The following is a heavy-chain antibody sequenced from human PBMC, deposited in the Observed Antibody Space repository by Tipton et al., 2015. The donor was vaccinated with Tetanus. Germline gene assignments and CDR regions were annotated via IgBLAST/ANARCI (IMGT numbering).Heavy chain of an antibody. CDR3: AREVGSSSFFDY. CDR1: GGSISSGGYY. V-gene: IGHV4-31*03. Sequence: TLSLTCTVSGGSISSGGYYWSWIRQHPGKGLEWIGYIYYSGSTYYNPSLKSRVTISVDTSKNQFSLKLSSVTAADTAVYYCAREVGSSSFFDYWGQGTLVTVSS. J-gene: IGHJ4*02. D-gene: IGHD6-13*01. CDR2: IYYSGST.